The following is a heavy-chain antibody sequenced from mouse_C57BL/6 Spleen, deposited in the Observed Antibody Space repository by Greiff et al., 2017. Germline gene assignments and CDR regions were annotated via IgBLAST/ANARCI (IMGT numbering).Heavy chain of an antibody. J-gene: IGHJ1*03. CDR1: GYTFTSYW. CDR3: ARANYGNYVDWYFDV. CDR2: IYPGSGST. V-gene: IGHV1-55*01. Sequence: QVQLQQPGAELVKPGASVKMSCKASGYTFTSYWITWVKQRPGQGLEWIGDIYPGSGSTNYNEKFKSKATLTVDTSSSTAYMQLSSLTSEDSAVYYCARANYGNYVDWYFDVWGTGTTVTVSS. D-gene: IGHD2-1*01.